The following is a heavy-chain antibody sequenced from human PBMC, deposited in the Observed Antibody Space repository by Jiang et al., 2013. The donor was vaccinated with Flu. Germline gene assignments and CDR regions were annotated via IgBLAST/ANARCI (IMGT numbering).Heavy chain of an antibody. CDR3: ARDQDGAVAGTGNYFDY. J-gene: IGHJ4*02. D-gene: IGHD6-19*01. V-gene: IGHV4-59*01. Sequence: SRVTISVDTSKNQFSLKLGSVTAADTAVYYCARDQDGAVAGTGNYFDYWGQGTLVTVSS.